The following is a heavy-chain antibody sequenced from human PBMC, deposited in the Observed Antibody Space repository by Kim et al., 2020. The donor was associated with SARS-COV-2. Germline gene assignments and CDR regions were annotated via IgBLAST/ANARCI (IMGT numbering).Heavy chain of an antibody. CDR2: IKQDGSEK. J-gene: IGHJ5*02. D-gene: IGHD3-22*01. Sequence: GGSLRLSCAASGFTFSSYWMSWVRQAPGKGLEWVANIKQDGSEKYYVDSVKGRFTISRDNAKNSLYLQMNSPRAEDTAVYYCARFETYYYDSSGYYYGWFDPWGQGTLVTVSS. CDR3: ARFETYYYDSSGYYYGWFDP. V-gene: IGHV3-7*01. CDR1: GFTFSSYW.